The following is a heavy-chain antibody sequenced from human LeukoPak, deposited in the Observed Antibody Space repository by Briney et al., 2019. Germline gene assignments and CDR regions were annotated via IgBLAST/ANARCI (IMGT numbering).Heavy chain of an antibody. J-gene: IGHJ4*02. Sequence: LGESLKISCKGSGYSFTSYWIGWVRQMPGKGLEWMGIIYPSDSDTRYSPSFQGQVTISADKSISTGYLQWSSLKASDSAMYYCARHLGIAVAGTVAPDYWGQGTLVTVSS. CDR2: IYPSDSDT. CDR1: GYSFTSYW. D-gene: IGHD6-19*01. V-gene: IGHV5-51*01. CDR3: ARHLGIAVAGTVAPDY.